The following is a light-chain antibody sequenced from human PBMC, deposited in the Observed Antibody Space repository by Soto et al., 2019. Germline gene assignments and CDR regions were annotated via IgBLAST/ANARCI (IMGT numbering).Light chain of an antibody. Sequence: DIQMTQSPSSLSASVGDRVTITCRASQSISSYLNWYQQKPGKAPKLVIYAASSLQSGGPSRFSVSGSGTDFTLTISSLQPDDFATYYCQQSYSTLYTFGQGTKLEIK. CDR2: AAS. V-gene: IGKV1-39*01. J-gene: IGKJ2*01. CDR3: QQSYSTLYT. CDR1: QSISSY.